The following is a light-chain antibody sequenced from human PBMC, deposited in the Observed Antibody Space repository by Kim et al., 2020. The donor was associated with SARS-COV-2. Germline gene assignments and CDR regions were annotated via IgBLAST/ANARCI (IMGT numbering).Light chain of an antibody. CDR3: QQRSDWLWT. CDR1: QTVSSY. Sequence: EIVLTQSPATLSLSPGERATLSCRASQTVSSYLAWYQQKPGQAPRLLIYDASNRATGIPARFSGSGSATDFNLIISSLEPEDFAVYYCQQRSDWLWTFGQGTKVDIK. CDR2: DAS. J-gene: IGKJ1*01. V-gene: IGKV3-11*01.